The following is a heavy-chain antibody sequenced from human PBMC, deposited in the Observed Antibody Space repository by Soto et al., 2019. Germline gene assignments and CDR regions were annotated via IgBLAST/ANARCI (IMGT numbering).Heavy chain of an antibody. CDR1: GGSISSGGYY. J-gene: IGHJ3*02. Sequence: SETLSLTCTVSGGSISSGGYYWSWIRQHPGKGLEWIGYIYYSGSTYYNPSLKSRVTISVDTSKNQFSLKLSSVTAADTAVYYCALGLTYGDPDAFDIWGQGTMVTVSS. V-gene: IGHV4-31*03. CDR2: IYYSGST. D-gene: IGHD4-17*01. CDR3: ALGLTYGDPDAFDI.